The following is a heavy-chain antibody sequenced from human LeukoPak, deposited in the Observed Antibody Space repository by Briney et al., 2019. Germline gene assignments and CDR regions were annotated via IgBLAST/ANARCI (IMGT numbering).Heavy chain of an antibody. CDR2: FDPEDGET. V-gene: IGHV1-24*01. CDR1: GYTLTELS. D-gene: IGHD3-10*01. J-gene: IGHJ4*02. Sequence: ASVKVSCKVSGYTLTELSMHWLRQAPGKGLEWMGGFDPEDGETIYAQKFQGRVTMTEDTSTDTAYMELSSLRSEDTAAYYCATAGERRLLWFGELLLYWGQGTLVTVSS. CDR3: ATAGERRLLWFGELLLY.